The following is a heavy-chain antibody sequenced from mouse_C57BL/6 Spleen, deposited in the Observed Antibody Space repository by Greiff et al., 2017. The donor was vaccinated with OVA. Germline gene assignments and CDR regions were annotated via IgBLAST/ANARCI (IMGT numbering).Heavy chain of an antibody. CDR3: ASGSYYGSSYYYAMDY. Sequence: QVQLQQPGAELVRPGTSVKLSCKASGYTFTSYWMHWVQQRPGQGLEWIGVIDPSDSYTNYNQKFKGKATLTVDTSSSTAYMQLSSLTSEDSAVYYCASGSYYGSSYYYAMDYWGQGTSVTVSS. CDR2: IDPSDSYT. J-gene: IGHJ4*01. V-gene: IGHV1-59*01. D-gene: IGHD1-1*01. CDR1: GYTFTSYW.